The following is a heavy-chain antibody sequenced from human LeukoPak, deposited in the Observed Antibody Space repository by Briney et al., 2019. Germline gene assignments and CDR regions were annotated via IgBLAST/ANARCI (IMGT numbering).Heavy chain of an antibody. CDR2: IYYSGST. Sequence: SETLSLTCTVSGGSISSYYWSWIRQPPGKGLEWIGYIYYSGSTNYNPSLKSRVTISVDKSKNQFSLKLSSVTAADTAVYYCARYYGDYELEYYFDYWGQGTLVTVSS. D-gene: IGHD4-17*01. CDR3: ARYYGDYELEYYFDY. CDR1: GGSISSYY. V-gene: IGHV4-59*12. J-gene: IGHJ4*02.